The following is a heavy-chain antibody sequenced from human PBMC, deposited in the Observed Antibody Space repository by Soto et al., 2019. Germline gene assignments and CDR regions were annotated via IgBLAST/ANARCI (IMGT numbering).Heavy chain of an antibody. CDR2: ISSSSSYI. CDR1: GFTFSSYS. D-gene: IGHD5-12*01. V-gene: IGHV3-21*01. Sequence: EVQLVESGGGLVKPGGSLRLSCAASGFTFSSYSMNWVRQAPGKGLEWVSSISSSSSYIYYADSVKGRFTISRDNAKNSRYLQMNCLRAEDTAVYYCAREATYSDYYYGYYYYYMDVWGKGTTVTVSS. J-gene: IGHJ6*03. CDR3: AREATYSDYYYGYYYYYMDV.